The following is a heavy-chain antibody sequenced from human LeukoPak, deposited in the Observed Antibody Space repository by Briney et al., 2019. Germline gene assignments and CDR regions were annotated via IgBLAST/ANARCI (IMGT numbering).Heavy chain of an antibody. Sequence: SETLSLTCAVYGGSFSGYYWSWIRQPPGKGLEWIGEINHSGSTNYNPSLKSRVTISVDTSKNQFSLKLGSVTAADTAVYYCASDPGIAVAGSSYWGQGTLVTVSS. J-gene: IGHJ4*02. CDR1: GGSFSGYY. CDR3: ASDPGIAVAGSSY. CDR2: INHSGST. V-gene: IGHV4-34*01. D-gene: IGHD6-19*01.